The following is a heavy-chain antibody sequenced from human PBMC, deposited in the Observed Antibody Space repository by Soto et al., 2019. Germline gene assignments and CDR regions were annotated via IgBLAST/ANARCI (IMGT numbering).Heavy chain of an antibody. V-gene: IGHV4-59*01. Sequence: PSETLSLTCTVSGGSISSYYWSWIRQPPGKGLEWIGYIYYSGSTNYNPSLKSRVTISVDTSKNQFSLKLSSVTAADTAVYYCARERVVAAAFHYWGQGTLVTVSS. D-gene: IGHD2-15*01. J-gene: IGHJ4*02. CDR3: ARERVVAAAFHY. CDR2: IYYSGST. CDR1: GGSISSYY.